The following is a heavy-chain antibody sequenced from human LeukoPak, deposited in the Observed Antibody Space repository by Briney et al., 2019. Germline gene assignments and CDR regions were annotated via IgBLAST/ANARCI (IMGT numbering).Heavy chain of an antibody. D-gene: IGHD3-3*01. CDR1: GFTFSSYA. J-gene: IGHJ6*03. V-gene: IGHV3-21*01. Sequence: GGSLRLSCAASGFTFSSYAMSWVRQAPGKGLEWVSSISSSSSYIYYADSVKGRFTISRDNAKNSLYLQMNSLRAEDTAVYYCARDPRYYDFWSGYYPHYYYYYMDVWGKGTTVTVSS. CDR2: ISSSSSYI. CDR3: ARDPRYYDFWSGYYPHYYYYYMDV.